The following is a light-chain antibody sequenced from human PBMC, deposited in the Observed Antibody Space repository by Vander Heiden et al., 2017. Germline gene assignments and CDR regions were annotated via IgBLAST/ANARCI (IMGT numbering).Light chain of an antibody. V-gene: IGLV1-40*01. CDR2: DNN. CDR3: QSYDTSLIGWV. J-gene: IGLJ3*02. CDR1: SSIMGPGYE. Sequence: QSVLTQPPSVSGAPGQWVTMPSTWSSSIMGPGYESHWYQQHPGAAPQLPISDNNNRPSGVPDRFSGSKSGTSASLAITGLQAEDEADYYCQSYDTSLIGWVFGGGTKLTVL.